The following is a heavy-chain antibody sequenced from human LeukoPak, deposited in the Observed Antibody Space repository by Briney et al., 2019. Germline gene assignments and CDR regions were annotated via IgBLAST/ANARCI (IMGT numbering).Heavy chain of an antibody. D-gene: IGHD2-2*01. CDR1: GGAFSNNF. CDR3: ARGQYCSTTTCYSARRYFDF. J-gene: IGHJ4*02. CDR2: INDSGST. V-gene: IGHV4-34*01. Sequence: SETLSLTCAVSGGAFSNNFWTWIRQPPGKGLEWIAEINDSGSTNSNSSLRSRVAISLDTSTNQFSLRLTSVTAADTAVYYCARGQYCSTTTCYSARRYFDFWGQGTLVTVSS.